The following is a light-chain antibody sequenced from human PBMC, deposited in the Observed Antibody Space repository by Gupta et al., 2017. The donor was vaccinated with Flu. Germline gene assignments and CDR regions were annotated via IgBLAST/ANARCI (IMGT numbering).Light chain of an antibody. CDR1: SSDVGSYNL. V-gene: IGLV2-23*01. Sequence: QSALTQPASASRTPVQSITISCTGTSSDVGSYNLVSWYQQHPGKAPKLMIYEGSKRPSGVSNRFSGSKSGNTASLTISGLQAEDEADYYCCSYAGSSTWVFGGGTKLTVL. CDR3: CSYAGSSTWV. J-gene: IGLJ3*02. CDR2: EGS.